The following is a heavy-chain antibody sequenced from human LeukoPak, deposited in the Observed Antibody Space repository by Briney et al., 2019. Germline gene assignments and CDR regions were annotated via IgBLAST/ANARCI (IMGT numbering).Heavy chain of an antibody. Sequence: GGSLRLFCAASGFTFDDYVMHWVRQAPGKGLEWVSGISWNSGSIGYADSVKGRFTISRDNAKNSLYLQMNSLRVEDTALYYCAKDIGRVDTASTYMDVWGKGTTVTISS. V-gene: IGHV3-9*01. CDR3: AKDIGRVDTASTYMDV. CDR2: ISWNSGSI. D-gene: IGHD5-18*01. J-gene: IGHJ6*03. CDR1: GFTFDDYV.